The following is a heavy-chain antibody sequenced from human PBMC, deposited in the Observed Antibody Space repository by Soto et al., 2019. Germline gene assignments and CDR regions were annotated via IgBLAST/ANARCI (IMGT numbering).Heavy chain of an antibody. CDR2: ISAYNGNT. Sequence: ASVKVSCKASGYTFTSYGISWVRQAPGQGLEWMGWISAYNGNTNYAQKLQGRVTMTTDTSTSTAYMELRSLRSDDTAVYYCAQSHFYDSSGPSDYWGQGTLVTVS. V-gene: IGHV1-18*04. D-gene: IGHD3-22*01. J-gene: IGHJ4*02. CDR3: AQSHFYDSSGPSDY. CDR1: GYTFTSYG.